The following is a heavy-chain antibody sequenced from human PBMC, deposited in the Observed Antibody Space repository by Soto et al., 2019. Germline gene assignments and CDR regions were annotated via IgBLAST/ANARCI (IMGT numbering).Heavy chain of an antibody. CDR1: GFTFSSYS. V-gene: IGHV3-21*01. J-gene: IGHJ6*02. D-gene: IGHD3-10*01. CDR2: ISSSSSYI. CDR3: ARGGEGLGVDV. Sequence: EVQLVESGGGLVKPGGSLRLSCAASGFTFSSYSMNWVRQAPGKGLEWVSSISSSSSYIYYADLVKGRFIISRDNAKNSLYLQMNSLRAEDTAVYYCARGGEGLGVDVWGQGTTVTVSS.